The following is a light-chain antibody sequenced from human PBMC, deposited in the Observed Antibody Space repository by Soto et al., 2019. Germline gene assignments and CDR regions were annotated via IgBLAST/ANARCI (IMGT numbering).Light chain of an antibody. J-gene: IGLJ3*02. CDR1: SSNIGNNA. V-gene: IGLV1-36*01. CDR3: ATWDDSLNGHV. CDR2: YND. Sequence: QSVLTQPPSVSEVPRQTVTISCSGSSSNIGNNAVTWYQMVPGKAPKLLIYYNDVLPAGISDRFSGSKSGTSASLAISGLQSEDEADYYCATWDDSLNGHVFGGGTQLTVL.